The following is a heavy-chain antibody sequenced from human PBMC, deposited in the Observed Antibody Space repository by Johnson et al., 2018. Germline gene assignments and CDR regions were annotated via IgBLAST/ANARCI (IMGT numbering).Heavy chain of an antibody. J-gene: IGHJ3*02. CDR1: GFTFSSYA. CDR3: AKDPHHYVGSAFDI. D-gene: IGHD4-23*01. CDR2: ISGSGSYT. V-gene: IGHV3-23*04. Sequence: VQLVESGGGVVQRGGSLRLSCAASGFTFSSYAMSWVRQAPGKGLEWVSAISGSGSYTYYADSVKGRFTISRDNSKNTLYLQMNSLRAEDTALYYCAKDPHHYVGSAFDIWGQGTMVTVSS.